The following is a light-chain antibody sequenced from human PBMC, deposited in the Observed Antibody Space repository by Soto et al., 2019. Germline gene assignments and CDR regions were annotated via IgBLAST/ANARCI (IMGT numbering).Light chain of an antibody. CDR3: QQYNNWPRWT. V-gene: IGKV3-15*01. CDR2: GAS. Sequence: EIVLTQSPATLSVSQGERATLSGRASQSVSSNLAWYQQKPGQAPRLLIYGASTRATGIPARFSGSGSGTEFTLTISSLQSEDFAVYYCQQYNNWPRWTFGQGTKVDI. CDR1: QSVSSN. J-gene: IGKJ1*01.